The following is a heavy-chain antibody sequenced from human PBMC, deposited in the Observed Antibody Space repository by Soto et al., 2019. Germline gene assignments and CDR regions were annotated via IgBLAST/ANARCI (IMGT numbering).Heavy chain of an antibody. J-gene: IGHJ6*03. Sequence: QVQLVQSGAEVKKPGASVKVSCKASGYAFSQFYIHWMRQAPGQGLEWMGWINPNSGRTKFAQKFQGWVTMTRDTSIKTVYMELSGLKSDATAVYYCARESGGTTATLDYYYFYMDVWGKGTTVTDSS. CDR3: ARESGGTTATLDYYYFYMDV. D-gene: IGHD4-17*01. CDR2: INPNSGRT. V-gene: IGHV1-2*04. CDR1: GYAFSQFY.